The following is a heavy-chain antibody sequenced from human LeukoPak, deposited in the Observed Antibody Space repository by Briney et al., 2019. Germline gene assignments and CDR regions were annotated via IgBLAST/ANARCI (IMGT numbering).Heavy chain of an antibody. D-gene: IGHD3-10*01. Sequence: PGGSLRLSCAAAGFTFSSSSMNWVRQTPGKGLEWVSSISGESKYIYYADSVTGRFNISRDNAKNSLYLQMNSLRAEDTAVYYCARGAVFQGNYDYWGQGTQVTVSS. CDR2: ISGESKYI. J-gene: IGHJ4*02. V-gene: IGHV3-21*04. CDR3: ARGAVFQGNYDY. CDR1: GFTFSSSS.